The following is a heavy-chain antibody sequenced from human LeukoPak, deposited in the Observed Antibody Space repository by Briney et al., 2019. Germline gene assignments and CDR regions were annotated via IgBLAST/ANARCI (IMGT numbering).Heavy chain of an antibody. Sequence: GSLSLSYSASGFTFSSYAMHSVRPAPGKGLGYVSAITSNGGSTYYADSVKGRFTISRDNSKNTLYLQMSSLRAEDTAVYYCVKVRRGHRVVQAAPLDYWGQGTLVTVSS. D-gene: IGHD2-2*01. CDR1: GFTFSSYA. V-gene: IGHV3-64D*06. CDR2: ITSNGGST. CDR3: VKVRRGHRVVQAAPLDY. J-gene: IGHJ4*02.